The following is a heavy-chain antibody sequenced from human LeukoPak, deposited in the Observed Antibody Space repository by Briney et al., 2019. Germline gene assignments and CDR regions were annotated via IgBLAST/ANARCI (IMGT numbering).Heavy chain of an antibody. D-gene: IGHD6-13*01. CDR2: ISSSRSYI. V-gene: IGHV3-21*01. CDR3: ARFIAAPYYFDY. Sequence: PGGSLRLSCAASGFTFSGYSMNWVRQAPGKWLEWVSFISSSRSYIYYADSVKGRFTISRDNAKNSLYLQMNSLRAEDTAVYYCARFIAAPYYFDYWGRGTLVTVSS. J-gene: IGHJ4*02. CDR1: GFTFSGYS.